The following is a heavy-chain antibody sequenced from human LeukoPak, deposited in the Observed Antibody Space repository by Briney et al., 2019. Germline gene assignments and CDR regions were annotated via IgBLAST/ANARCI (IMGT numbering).Heavy chain of an antibody. J-gene: IGHJ4*02. Sequence: PGGSLGLSCAASGFTFSKAWMTWVRQAPGKGLEWVGRIKSKTDGGTTDYAAPVKGRFTISRDDSRKTLYLQMNGLKSADTAVYYCTTRRYWGQGTLVTVSS. CDR1: GFTFSKAW. CDR2: IKSKTDGGTT. CDR3: TTRRY. V-gene: IGHV3-15*01.